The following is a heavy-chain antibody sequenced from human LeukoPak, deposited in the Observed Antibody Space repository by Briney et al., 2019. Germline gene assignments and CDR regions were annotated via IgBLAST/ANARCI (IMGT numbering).Heavy chain of an antibody. Sequence: GGSLRLSCAASGFSVSSNYVSWVRQAPGKGLEWVSVLYSGGTTYYSDSVKGGFTISRDNSKNTLCLQMNSLRAEDTAVYYCAGRYDSSGYPLHWGQGTLVTVSS. CDR2: LYSGGTT. D-gene: IGHD3-22*01. CDR1: GFSVSSNY. J-gene: IGHJ4*02. V-gene: IGHV3-53*01. CDR3: AGRYDSSGYPLH.